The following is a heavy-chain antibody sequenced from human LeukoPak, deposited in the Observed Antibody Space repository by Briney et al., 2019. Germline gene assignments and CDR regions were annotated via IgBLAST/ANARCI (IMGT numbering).Heavy chain of an antibody. J-gene: IGHJ4*02. D-gene: IGHD3-22*01. Sequence: SETLSLTCTVSGGSISNCYWSWIRQPPGKGLEWIGYIYYSASTNYNPSLKSRVTISVDTSKNQFSLKLSAVTAADTAVYYCARGYHDFSGYWLSYFDYWGQGTLVTVSS. V-gene: IGHV4-59*01. CDR1: GGSISNCY. CDR3: ARGYHDFSGYWLSYFDY. CDR2: IYYSAST.